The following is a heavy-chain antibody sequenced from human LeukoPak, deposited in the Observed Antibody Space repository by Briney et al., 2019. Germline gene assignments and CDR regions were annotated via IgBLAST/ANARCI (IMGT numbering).Heavy chain of an antibody. J-gene: IGHJ6*03. CDR3: ARDGGGGAVAGPFYYYYYMDV. D-gene: IGHD6-19*01. Sequence: SETLSLTCTVSGYSISSGYYWGWIRQPPGKGLEWIGSIYHSGSTYYNPSLKSRVTISVDTSKNQFSLKLSSVTAADTAVYYCARDGGGGAVAGPFYYYYYMDVWGKGTTVTVSS. CDR1: GYSISSGYY. V-gene: IGHV4-38-2*02. CDR2: IYHSGST.